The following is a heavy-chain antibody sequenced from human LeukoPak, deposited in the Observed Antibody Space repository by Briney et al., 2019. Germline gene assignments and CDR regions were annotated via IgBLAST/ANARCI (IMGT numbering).Heavy chain of an antibody. CDR1: GFTFDTYW. Sequence: PGGSLRLSCAASGFTFDTYWMTWVRQAPGKGLEWVANIKKDGSEKFYVDSVKGRFTISRDNTRNSLYLQMNSLRAEDTAVYYCAREFAGAYLARLDSWGQGTLVTVSS. CDR2: IKKDGSEK. CDR3: AREFAGAYLARLDS. J-gene: IGHJ4*02. V-gene: IGHV3-7*01. D-gene: IGHD2-21*01.